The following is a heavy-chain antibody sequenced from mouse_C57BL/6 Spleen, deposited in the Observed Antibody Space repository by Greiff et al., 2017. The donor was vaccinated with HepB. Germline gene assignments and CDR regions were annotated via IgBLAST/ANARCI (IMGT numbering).Heavy chain of an antibody. CDR1: GYTFTSYW. J-gene: IGHJ3*01. D-gene: IGHD5-1*01. Sequence: QVQLQQPGAELVMPGASVKLSCKASGYTFTSYWMHWVKQRPGQGLEWIGEIDPSDSYTNYNQKFKGKSTLTVDKSSSTAYMQLSSLTSEDSAVYYCARTGREYGFAYWGQGTLVTVSA. V-gene: IGHV1-69*01. CDR2: IDPSDSYT. CDR3: ARTGREYGFAY.